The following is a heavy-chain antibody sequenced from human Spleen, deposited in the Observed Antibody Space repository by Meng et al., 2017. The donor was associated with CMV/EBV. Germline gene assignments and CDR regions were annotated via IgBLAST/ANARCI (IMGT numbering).Heavy chain of an antibody. V-gene: IGHV3-21*01. J-gene: IGHJ6*02. CDR1: GFTFSSYG. D-gene: IGHD3-3*01. Sequence: GGSLRLSCAASGFTFSSYGMNWVRQAPGKGLEWVSSISSSSDHIYYTDSVGGRFTISRDNAKNSLYLQMNSLRAEDTAVYYCARDGRKTIFGIETYYYGMDVWGQGTTVTVSS. CDR2: ISSSSDHI. CDR3: ARDGRKTIFGIETYYYGMDV.